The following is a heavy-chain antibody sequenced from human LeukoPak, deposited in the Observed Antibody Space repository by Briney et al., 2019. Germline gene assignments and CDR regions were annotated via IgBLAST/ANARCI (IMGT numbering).Heavy chain of an antibody. Sequence: SETLSLTCAVYGGSFSGYYWSWIRQPPGKGLEWIGEINHSGSTNYNPSLKRRVTISVDTSKNQFSLKLSSVTAADTAVYYCARGVRIRYYYYMDVWGKGTTVTVSS. CDR3: ARGVRIRYYYYMDV. CDR2: INHSGST. D-gene: IGHD2-21*01. CDR1: GGSFSGYY. V-gene: IGHV4-34*01. J-gene: IGHJ6*03.